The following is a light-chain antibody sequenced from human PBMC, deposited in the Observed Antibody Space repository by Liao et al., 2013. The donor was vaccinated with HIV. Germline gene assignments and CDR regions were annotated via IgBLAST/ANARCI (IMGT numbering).Light chain of an antibody. CDR2: QDT. V-gene: IGLV3-1*01. J-gene: IGLJ1*01. Sequence: YELSQPSSVSVSPGQTAIITCSGDKLGNKFVCWYQQKSGQSPVLVIDQDTKRPSGIPERFSGSNSGNAATLTISGTQALDEADYYCQAWVSGTGVFGTGTQVTVL. CDR3: QAWVSGTGV. CDR1: KLGNKF.